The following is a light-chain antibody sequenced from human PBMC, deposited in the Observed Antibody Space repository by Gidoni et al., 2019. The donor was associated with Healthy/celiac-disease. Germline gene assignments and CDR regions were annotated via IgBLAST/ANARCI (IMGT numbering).Light chain of an antibody. CDR1: QSVSSN. V-gene: IGKV3-15*01. J-gene: IGKJ4*01. CDR3: QQYNNWPPLT. Sequence: EIVMTQSPVTLSVFPGERATLSCRASQSVSSNLAWYQQKPGQAPRRLIYGASTRATGIPARSSSSGSGTEFTLTIGSLQSEDVAIYYCQQYNNWPPLTFGGGTKVEIK. CDR2: GAS.